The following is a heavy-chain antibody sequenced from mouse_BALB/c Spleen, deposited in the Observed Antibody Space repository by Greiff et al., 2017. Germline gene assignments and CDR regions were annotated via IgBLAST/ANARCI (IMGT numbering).Heavy chain of an antibody. CDR3: ARGMGFLYYFDY. CDR1: GFSLTSYG. V-gene: IGHV2-2*02. Sequence: QVHVKQSGPGLVQPSQSLSITCTVSGFSLTSYGVHWVRQSPGKGLEWLGVIWSGGSTDYNAAFISRLSISKDNSKSQVFFKMNSLQANDTAIYYCARGMGFLYYFDYWGQGTTLTVSS. D-gene: IGHD2-3*01. J-gene: IGHJ2*01. CDR2: IWSGGST.